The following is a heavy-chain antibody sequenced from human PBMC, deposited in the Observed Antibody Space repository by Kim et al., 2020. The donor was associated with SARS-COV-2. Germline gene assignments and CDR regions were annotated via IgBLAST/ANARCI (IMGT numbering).Heavy chain of an antibody. V-gene: IGHV3-30-3*01. D-gene: IGHD5-12*01. CDR2: ISYDGSNK. CDR1: GFTFSSYA. CDR3: ARDNSGYAFDY. J-gene: IGHJ4*02. Sequence: GGSLRLSCAASGFTFSSYAMHWVRQAPGKGLEWVAVISYDGSNKYYADSVKGRFTISRDNSKNTLYLQMNSLRAEDTAVYYCARDNSGYAFDYWGQGTLVTVSS.